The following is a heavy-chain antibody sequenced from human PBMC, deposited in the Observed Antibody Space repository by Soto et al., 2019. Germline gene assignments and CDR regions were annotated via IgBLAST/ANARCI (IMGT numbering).Heavy chain of an antibody. Sequence: ASVKVSCKASGYTFTSYYMHWVRQAPGQGLEWMGIINPSGGSTSHAQKFQGRVTMTRDTSTSTVYMELSSLRSEDTAVYYCATPRGDYYDSSGYFDYWGQGTLVTVSS. CDR3: ATPRGDYYDSSGYFDY. CDR1: GYTFTSYY. D-gene: IGHD3-22*01. CDR2: INPSGGST. J-gene: IGHJ4*02. V-gene: IGHV1-46*01.